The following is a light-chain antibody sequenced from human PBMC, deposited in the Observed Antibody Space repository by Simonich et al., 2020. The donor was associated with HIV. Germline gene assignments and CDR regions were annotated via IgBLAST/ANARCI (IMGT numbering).Light chain of an antibody. V-gene: IGKV4-1*01. J-gene: IGKJ1*01. CDR3: QQYYSTPQT. CDR2: WAS. Sequence: DIVMTQSPDSLAVSLGEWATINCKSSQSVLYSSNNKNYLAWYQQISGQPPKLLIYWASTREAGVSDRFSGSGSGTDFTLTISSLQAEDVAVYYCQQYYSTPQTFGQGTKVEIK. CDR1: QSVLYSSNNKNY.